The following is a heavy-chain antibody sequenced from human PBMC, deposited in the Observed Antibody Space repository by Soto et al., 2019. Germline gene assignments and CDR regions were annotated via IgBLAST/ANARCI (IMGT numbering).Heavy chain of an antibody. CDR1: GHLFNNHW. CDR2: IFTRDSET. V-gene: IGHV5-51*01. D-gene: IGHD3-10*01. Sequence: GESLKISCKGPGHLFNNHWIGWVRQTPGKGLEWMGLIFTRDSETKTSPSFQGHVSFSVDNSINTVYLQWTSLKTTDTGIYFCARGYFDSGHGYDLWGQGTLVTVS. J-gene: IGHJ5*02. CDR3: ARGYFDSGHGYDL.